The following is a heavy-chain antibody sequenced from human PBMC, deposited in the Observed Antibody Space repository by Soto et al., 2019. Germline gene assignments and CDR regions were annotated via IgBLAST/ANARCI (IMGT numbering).Heavy chain of an antibody. D-gene: IGHD3-22*01. CDR3: EKGGAGADYYDSSGYHIDY. CDR2: ISYDGSNK. CDR1: GFTFNNNG. J-gene: IGHJ4*02. V-gene: IGHV3-30*18. Sequence: QVQLVESGGGVVQPGRSLRLSCAASGFTFNNNGMHWVRQAPGKGLEWVAIISYDGSNKYYADSVKGRFTISRDTSKNTLYLQINSLRAEDTAVYYCEKGGAGADYYDSSGYHIDYWGQGTLVTVSS.